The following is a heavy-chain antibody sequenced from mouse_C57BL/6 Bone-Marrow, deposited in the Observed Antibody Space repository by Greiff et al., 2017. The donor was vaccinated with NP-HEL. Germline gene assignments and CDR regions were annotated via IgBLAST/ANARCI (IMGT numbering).Heavy chain of an antibody. CDR1: GYTFTSYG. V-gene: IGHV1-81*01. CDR3: ARENYCDYRGDY. CDR2: IYPRSGNT. D-gene: IGHD1-1*01. J-gene: IGHJ2*01. Sequence: QVQLQQSGAELARPGASVKLSCKASGYTFTSYGISWVKQRTGQGLEWIGEIYPRSGNTYYNEKFKGKATLTAAKSSSTAYMELRSLTSEDSAVYFCARENYCDYRGDYWGQGTTLTVSS.